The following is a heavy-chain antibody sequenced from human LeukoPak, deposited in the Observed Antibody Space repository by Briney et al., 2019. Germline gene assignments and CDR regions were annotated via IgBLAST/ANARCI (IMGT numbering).Heavy chain of an antibody. V-gene: IGHV4-4*07. CDR1: GTSVNNYY. CDR2: IYSSGST. D-gene: IGHD3-22*01. J-gene: IGHJ4*02. Sequence: KPSETLSLTCIVSGTSVNNYYWSWIRQPAGKGLEWIGRIYSSGSTNYNLSLTSRVSISVDKSKNQVSLKLESVTAADTAVYYCARERVGYDTSGRGPRFDSWGQGTLVTVSS. CDR3: ARERVGYDTSGRGPRFDS.